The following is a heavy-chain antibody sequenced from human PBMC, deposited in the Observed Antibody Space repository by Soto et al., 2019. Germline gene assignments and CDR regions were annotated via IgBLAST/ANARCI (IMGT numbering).Heavy chain of an antibody. D-gene: IGHD3-3*01. CDR1: GFTFSNAC. CDR3: TTLKGIDFWSATYGMDV. Sequence: EVQLVESGGGLVKPGGSLRLSCAASGFTFSNACMNWVRQAPGKGLEWVGRIKSKTDGGTTDYAAPVKGRFTISRDDSKNTLYLQMNSLRTEDTALYYCTTLKGIDFWSATYGMDVWVQGTTVTVSS. J-gene: IGHJ6*02. CDR2: IKSKTDGGTT. V-gene: IGHV3-15*07.